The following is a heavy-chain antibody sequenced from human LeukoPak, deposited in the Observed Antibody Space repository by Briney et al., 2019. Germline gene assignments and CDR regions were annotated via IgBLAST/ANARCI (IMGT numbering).Heavy chain of an antibody. D-gene: IGHD2-21*02. CDR1: GGSISSHY. V-gene: IGHV4-59*11. Sequence: PSETLSLTCIVSGGSISSHYWSWIRQPPGKGLEWIGYIYYSGSTNYNPSIKSRVTISVDTSKNQFSLKLSSVTAADTAVYYCARGGTAIDYWGQGTLVPVSS. CDR3: ARGGTAIDY. J-gene: IGHJ4*02. CDR2: IYYSGST.